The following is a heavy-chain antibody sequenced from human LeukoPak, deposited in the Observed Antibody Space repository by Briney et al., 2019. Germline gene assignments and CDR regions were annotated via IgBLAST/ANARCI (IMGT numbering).Heavy chain of an antibody. Sequence: SETLSLTCSVSGGSISSYYWSWIRQPAGKGLEWIGRIYTSGSTNYNPSLKSRVTMSVDTSKNQFSLKLSSVTAADTAVYYCARDQYYYDSSGLIVFDYWGQGTLVTVSS. J-gene: IGHJ4*02. CDR1: GGSISSYY. D-gene: IGHD3-22*01. V-gene: IGHV4-4*07. CDR2: IYTSGST. CDR3: ARDQYYYDSSGLIVFDY.